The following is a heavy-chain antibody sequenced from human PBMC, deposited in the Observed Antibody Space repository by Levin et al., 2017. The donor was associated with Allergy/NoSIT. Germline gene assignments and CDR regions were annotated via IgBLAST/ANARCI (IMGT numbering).Heavy chain of an antibody. J-gene: IGHJ6*02. D-gene: IGHD3-22*01. CDR3: ARDSRNYYDSSGYYYPPWHTGGMDV. V-gene: IGHV3-74*01. Sequence: GGSLRLSCAASGFTFSSYWMHWVRQAPGKGLVWVSRINSDGSSTSYADSVKGRFTISRDNAKNTLYLQMNSLRAEDTAVYYCARDSRNYYDSSGYYYPPWHTGGMDVWGQGTTVTVSS. CDR1: GFTFSSYW. CDR2: INSDGSST.